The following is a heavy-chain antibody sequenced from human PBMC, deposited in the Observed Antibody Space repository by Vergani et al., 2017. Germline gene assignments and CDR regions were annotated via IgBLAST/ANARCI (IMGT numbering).Heavy chain of an antibody. Sequence: QVHLVESGGGVVQPGRSLRLSCIVSGFTSSYYGMHRVRQAPGEGLEWVAVISYDGTQKYYADSVKGRFTISRDHSKSTLYLQMNSLRTEDTAVYYCATKSCATPGCQIGYFREWGEGALVTVAS. D-gene: IGHD2-2*02. V-gene: IGHV3-30*03. CDR3: ATKSCATPGCQIGYFRE. CDR1: GFTSSYYG. J-gene: IGHJ1*01. CDR2: ISYDGTQK.